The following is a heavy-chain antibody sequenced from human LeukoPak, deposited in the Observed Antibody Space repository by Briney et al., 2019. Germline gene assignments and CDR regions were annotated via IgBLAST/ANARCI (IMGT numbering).Heavy chain of an antibody. CDR3: SSDGLSSPFDY. CDR2: IKKDGSEK. V-gene: IGHV3-7*01. Sequence: GGSLRLSCVASGFTFSRYWMNWVRQTPGKGLEWVANIKKDGSEKHYVDSVKGRFTISRDNAKSSLYLQMSSLRAEDTAVYYCSSDGLSSPFDYWGRGTLVTVSS. D-gene: IGHD6-6*01. J-gene: IGHJ4*02. CDR1: GFTFSRYW.